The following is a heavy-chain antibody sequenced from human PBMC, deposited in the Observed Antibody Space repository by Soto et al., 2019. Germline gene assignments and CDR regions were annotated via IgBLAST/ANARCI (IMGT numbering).Heavy chain of an antibody. J-gene: IGHJ4*02. CDR1: GGSLIGYY. CDR2: INHSGST. CDR3: ARGLFSPGDYVPYYFDY. V-gene: IGHV4-34*01. Sequence: PSEARSLSCAFDGGSLIGYYWSGIRQPPGEGLEWIGEINHSGSTNYNPSLKSRVTISVDTSKNQFSLKLSSVTAADTAVYYCARGLFSPGDYVPYYFDYWGQGTLVTVSS. D-gene: IGHD4-17*01.